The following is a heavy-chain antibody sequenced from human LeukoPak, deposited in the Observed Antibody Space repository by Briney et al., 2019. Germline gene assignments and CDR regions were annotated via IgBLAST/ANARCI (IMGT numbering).Heavy chain of an antibody. D-gene: IGHD3-22*01. Sequence: GGSLRLSCAASGFTVSSNYMSWVRQAPGKGLEWVSVIYSGGSTYYADSVKGRFTISRDNSKNTLYLQMNSLRAEDTAVYYCASIMRDYYDSSGTLFDYWGQGTLVTVSS. CDR3: ASIMRDYYDSSGTLFDY. CDR1: GFTVSSNY. CDR2: IYSGGST. V-gene: IGHV3-53*01. J-gene: IGHJ4*02.